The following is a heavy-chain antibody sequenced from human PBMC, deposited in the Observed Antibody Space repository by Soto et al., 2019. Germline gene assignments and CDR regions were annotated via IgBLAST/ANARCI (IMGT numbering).Heavy chain of an antibody. CDR3: GSTWGSTNDY. D-gene: IGHD3-16*01. V-gene: IGHV4-59*01. J-gene: IGHJ4*02. CDR1: GGSLSSYY. CDR2: IYYSGST. Sequence: SGTLSLTCVVSGGSLSSYYWSWIRQPPGKGLEWIGYIYYSGSTNYNPSLKSRVTISVDTSKNQFSLKLSSVTAADTAVYYCGSTWGSTNDYWGRGTLVTIS.